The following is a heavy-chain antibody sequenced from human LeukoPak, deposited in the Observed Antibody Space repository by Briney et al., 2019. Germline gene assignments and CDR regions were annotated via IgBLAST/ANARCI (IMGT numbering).Heavy chain of an antibody. CDR1: GASISSSSYY. CDR3: AKGYCSSTSCYKVDY. Sequence: SETLSLTCTVSGASISSSSYYWGWIRQSPGRGLEWIGSIYDSGRTYYNPSLRSRVTISVDTSKNQFSLRLSSVTAADTAVYYCAKGYCSSTSCYKVDYWGQGTLVTVFS. D-gene: IGHD2-2*02. V-gene: IGHV4-39*01. J-gene: IGHJ4*02. CDR2: IYDSGRT.